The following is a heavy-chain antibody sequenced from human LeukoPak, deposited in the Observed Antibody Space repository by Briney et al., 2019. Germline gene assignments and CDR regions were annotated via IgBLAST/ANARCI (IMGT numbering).Heavy chain of an antibody. V-gene: IGHV3-7*01. CDR2: MKQDGSAK. D-gene: IGHD1-26*01. Sequence: GGSLRLSCAASAFTFSYYWMAWVRQAPGKGLEWVANMKQDGSAKHYADSVKGRFSISRDNSKNSVYLQMDSLRAEDTALYYCARDNVGALDYWGHGTLVTVSS. CDR3: ARDNVGALDY. CDR1: AFTFSYYW. J-gene: IGHJ4*01.